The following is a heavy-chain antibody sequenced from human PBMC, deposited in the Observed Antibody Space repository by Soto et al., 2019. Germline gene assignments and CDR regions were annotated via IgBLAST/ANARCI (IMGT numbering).Heavy chain of an antibody. J-gene: IGHJ4*02. Sequence: GGSLRLSCAASGFTFSSYGMHWVRQAPGKGLEWVAVIWYDGSNKYYADSVKGRFTISKDNSKNTLYLQMNSLRAEDTAVYYCARDDYYDSSGYYPYYFDYWGQGTLVTVSS. CDR2: IWYDGSNK. V-gene: IGHV3-33*01. CDR1: GFTFSSYG. D-gene: IGHD3-22*01. CDR3: ARDDYYDSSGYYPYYFDY.